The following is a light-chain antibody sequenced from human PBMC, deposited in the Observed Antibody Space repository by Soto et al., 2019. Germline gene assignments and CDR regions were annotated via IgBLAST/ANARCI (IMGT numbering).Light chain of an antibody. CDR1: QSVSTNY. CDR2: GAS. Sequence: EIVLTQSPGTLSLSPGEVATLSCRASQSVSTNYFAWYQQKPGQAPRLLIYGASSRATGIPDRFSGSGSGTDFTLTISRLEPEDFAVYYCHQYGSSPFTFGGGTMVEIK. V-gene: IGKV3-20*01. CDR3: HQYGSSPFT. J-gene: IGKJ4*01.